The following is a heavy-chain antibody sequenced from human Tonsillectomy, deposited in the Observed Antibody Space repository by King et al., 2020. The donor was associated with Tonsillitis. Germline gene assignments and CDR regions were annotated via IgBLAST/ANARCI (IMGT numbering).Heavy chain of an antibody. V-gene: IGHV1-8*01. D-gene: IGHD2-21*02. J-gene: IGHJ4*02. Sequence: QLVQSGAEVKKPGASVKVSCKASGYTFSTYDINWVRQATGQGLEWMGWMNPKSGHTGYVQKFQGRVTMTRNTSISTAYMELSSLRSEDTAVYYCASALPGDGYYADYWGQGILVTVSS. CDR2: MNPKSGHT. CDR1: GYTFSTYD. CDR3: ASALPGDGYYADY.